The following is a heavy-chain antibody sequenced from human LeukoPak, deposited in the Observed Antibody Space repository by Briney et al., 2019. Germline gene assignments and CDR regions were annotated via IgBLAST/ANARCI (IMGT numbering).Heavy chain of an antibody. J-gene: IGHJ3*02. CDR2: ISYDGSNK. CDR1: GFTFSSYS. CDR3: ARENDSSGYHFPSGAFDI. Sequence: GGSLRPSCAASGFTFSSYSMHGVRQAPGKGLEGVAVISYDGSNKYYADSMKGRFTISRDTSKNTLYLQMNSLRAEDTAVYYCARENDSSGYHFPSGAFDIWGQGTMVTVSS. V-gene: IGHV3-30*04. D-gene: IGHD3-22*01.